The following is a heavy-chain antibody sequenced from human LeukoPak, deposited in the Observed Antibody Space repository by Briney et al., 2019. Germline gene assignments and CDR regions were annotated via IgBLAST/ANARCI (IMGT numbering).Heavy chain of an antibody. J-gene: IGHJ4*02. Sequence: GASVTVSCKASGYTFTSYYMHWVRQAPGQGLEWMGIINPSGGSTSYTQKFQGRVAMTRVTSTSTVYMELSSLRSVDTAVYYCARDSGMKQQLDYFDYWGGGSLVSVCS. CDR1: GYTFTSYY. CDR3: ARDSGMKQQLDYFDY. V-gene: IGHV1-46*01. D-gene: IGHD6-13*01. CDR2: INPSGGST.